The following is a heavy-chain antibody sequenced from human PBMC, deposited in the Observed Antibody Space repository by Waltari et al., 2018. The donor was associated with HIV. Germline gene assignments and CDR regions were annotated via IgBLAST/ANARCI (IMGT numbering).Heavy chain of an antibody. J-gene: IGHJ4*02. D-gene: IGHD5-18*01. CDR2: KKQDGREE. V-gene: IGHV3-7*01. CDR1: GLTFRSYW. CDR3: ATLGGGYSYGALDY. Sequence: EVQLVESGGGLVQPGGSLRLSCAASGLTFRSYWMSWVRQAPGKGVEWVANKKQDGREEYYVDSVKGRFTISRDNAKNSLYLQMNSLRAEDTAVYYCATLGGGYSYGALDYWGQGTLVTVSS.